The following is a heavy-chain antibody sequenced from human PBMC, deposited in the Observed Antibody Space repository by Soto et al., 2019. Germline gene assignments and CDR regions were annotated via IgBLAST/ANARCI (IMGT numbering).Heavy chain of an antibody. J-gene: IGHJ6*02. D-gene: IGHD6-6*01. CDR3: ARGGTDSSSSIYYYGMDV. CDR1: GGSISNSNW. CDR2: IYHSGIT. Sequence: QVQLQESGPGLVKPSGTLSLTCAVSGGSISNSNWWSWVRQSPGKGLEWIGEIYHSGITNYNPSPKNRVTISVDESKNQFSLKLSSVTDADTAVYYCARGGTDSSSSIYYYGMDVWGQGTTVTVSS. V-gene: IGHV4-4*02.